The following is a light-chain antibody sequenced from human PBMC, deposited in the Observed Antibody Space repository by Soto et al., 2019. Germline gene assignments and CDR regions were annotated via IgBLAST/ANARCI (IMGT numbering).Light chain of an antibody. CDR2: AAS. V-gene: IGKV1-39*01. CDR3: QQRHMWPIT. J-gene: IGKJ5*01. Sequence: DIQMTQSPSSLSASVGNTVTITCRAGQNIFSSLNWYQQKPGKAPKLLIYAASSLQSGVPSRFSGSGSGTDFTLTITSLEPEDSAVYYCQQRHMWPITFGQGTRLEIK. CDR1: QNIFSS.